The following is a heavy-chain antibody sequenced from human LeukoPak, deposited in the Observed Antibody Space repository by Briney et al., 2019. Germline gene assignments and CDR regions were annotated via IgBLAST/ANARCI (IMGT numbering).Heavy chain of an antibody. Sequence: PSETLSLTCTVSGGSISSYYWSWIRQPPGKGLEWIGYTYYSGTTNYNPSLKSRVTISIDTSKNQFSLKMNSVTAADTAVYYCARPIIPAYSSGWYYWSQGALVTVSS. D-gene: IGHD6-19*01. CDR2: TYYSGTT. CDR1: GGSISSYY. CDR3: ARPIIPAYSSGWYY. J-gene: IGHJ4*02. V-gene: IGHV4-59*08.